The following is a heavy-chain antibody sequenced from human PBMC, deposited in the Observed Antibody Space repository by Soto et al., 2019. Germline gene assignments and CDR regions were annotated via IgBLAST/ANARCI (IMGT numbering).Heavy chain of an antibody. CDR2: IYHSGST. V-gene: IGHV4-4*02. D-gene: IGHD1-26*01. CDR3: ARDQVAGSQIYYYYYYGMDV. J-gene: IGHJ6*02. CDR1: GGSISSSNW. Sequence: SETLSLTCAVSGGSISSSNWWSWVRQPPGKGLEWIGEIYHSGSTNYNPSLKSRVTISVDKSKNQFSLKLSSVTAADTAVYYCARDQVAGSQIYYYYYYGMDVWSQGTTVTVSS.